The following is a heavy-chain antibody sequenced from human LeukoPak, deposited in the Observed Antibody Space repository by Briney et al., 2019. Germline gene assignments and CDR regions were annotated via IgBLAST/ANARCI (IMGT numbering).Heavy chain of an antibody. Sequence: PGGSLRLSCAASGFTFSSYTMNWVRQAPGKGLEWVSSLSGTGRYIYYADVMKGRFTSSRDNAKNSLYLQMNSLRAEDTAVYYCARSLRDAFDIWGQGTMVTVSS. CDR1: GFTFSSYT. CDR2: LSGTGRYI. V-gene: IGHV3-21*06. J-gene: IGHJ3*02. CDR3: ARSLRDAFDI.